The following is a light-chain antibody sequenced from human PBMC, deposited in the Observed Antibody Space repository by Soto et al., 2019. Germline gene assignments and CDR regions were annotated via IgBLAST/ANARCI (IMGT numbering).Light chain of an antibody. J-gene: IGLJ3*02. CDR2: EDN. V-gene: IGLV6-57*04. CDR1: SGSIASNY. CDR3: QSYDSSSRV. Sequence: NFMLTQPHSLSESPGKTVTISCTPSSGSIASNYVQGFQQRPGSAPTTGIYEDNQRPSGVPDRFSGSIDSSSNSASLTISGLKTEDEADYYCQSYDSSSRVFGGGTKVTVL.